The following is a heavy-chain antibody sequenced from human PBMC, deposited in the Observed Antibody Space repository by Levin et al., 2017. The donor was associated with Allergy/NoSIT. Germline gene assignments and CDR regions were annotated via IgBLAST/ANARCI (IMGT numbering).Heavy chain of an antibody. CDR2: IYHSGST. CDR1: GSSISSGYY. D-gene: IGHD6-25*01. J-gene: IGHJ4*02. Sequence: SETLSLTCTVSGSSISSGYYWAWIRQPPGKALEWIGAIYHSGSTYYNPSLKSRLTISVDTSKNQFSLRLTSVTAADTAVYYCARMERTGYHFFDSWGQGTLVTVSS. CDR3: ARMERTGYHFFDS. V-gene: IGHV4-38-2*02.